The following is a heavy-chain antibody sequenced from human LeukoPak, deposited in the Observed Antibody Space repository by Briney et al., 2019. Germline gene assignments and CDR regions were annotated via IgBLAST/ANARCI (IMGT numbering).Heavy chain of an antibody. V-gene: IGHV1-2*02. CDR1: GYIFTDYY. J-gene: IGHJ5*02. CDR3: ARGGTWDLSLAWFDP. CDR2: INPNSGGT. D-gene: IGHD1-26*01. Sequence: ASVKVSCKASGYIFTDYYLYWVRQAPGQGLEWVGWINPNSGGTYYAQKFQGRATMTRDTFINTASMELSRLRSHDTALYYCARGGTWDLSLAWFDPWGQGTLVTVPS.